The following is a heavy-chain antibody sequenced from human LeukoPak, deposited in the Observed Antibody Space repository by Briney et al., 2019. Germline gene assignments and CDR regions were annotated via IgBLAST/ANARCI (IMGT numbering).Heavy chain of an antibody. CDR3: AKGGAQQLVRSYFDY. CDR2: ISGSGGST. D-gene: IGHD6-13*01. CDR1: GFTFSSYA. J-gene: IGHJ4*02. V-gene: IGHV3-23*01. Sequence: GGSLRLSCAASGFTFSSYAMSWVRQAPGKGLEWVSAISGSGGSTYYADSVKGRFTISRDNSKNTLYLQMNSLRAEDTAVYYCAKGGAQQLVRSYFDYWGQGTLVTVSS.